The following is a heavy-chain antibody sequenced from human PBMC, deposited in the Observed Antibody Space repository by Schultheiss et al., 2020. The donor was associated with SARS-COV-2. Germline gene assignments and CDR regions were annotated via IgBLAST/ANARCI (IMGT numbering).Heavy chain of an antibody. CDR1: GFTFSSYA. CDR2: ISGSGGST. CDR3: AKDPPYIVVVPAAIPDAFDI. D-gene: IGHD2-2*02. V-gene: IGHV3-23*01. Sequence: GGSLRLSCAASGFTFSSYAMSWVRQAPGKGLEWVSAISGSGGSTYYADSVKGRFTISRHNSKNTLYLQMNSLRAEDTAVYYCAKDPPYIVVVPAAIPDAFDIWGQGTMVTVSS. J-gene: IGHJ3*02.